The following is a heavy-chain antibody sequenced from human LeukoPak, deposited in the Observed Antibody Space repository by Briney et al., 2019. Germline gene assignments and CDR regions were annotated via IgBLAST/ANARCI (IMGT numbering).Heavy chain of an antibody. V-gene: IGHV3-23*01. Sequence: PGGSLRLSCAASGFTFSSYAMSWVRQAPGKGLEWVSAISGSGGSTYYADSVKGRFTISRDNSKNTLYLQMNSLRAEDTAVYYCARVGSGWPDYFDYWGQGTLVTVSS. J-gene: IGHJ4*02. CDR1: GFTFSSYA. D-gene: IGHD2-15*01. CDR3: ARVGSGWPDYFDY. CDR2: ISGSGGST.